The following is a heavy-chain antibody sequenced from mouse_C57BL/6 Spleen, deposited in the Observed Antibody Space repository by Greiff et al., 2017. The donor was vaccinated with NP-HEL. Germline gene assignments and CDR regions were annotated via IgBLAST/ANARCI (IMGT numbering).Heavy chain of an antibody. V-gene: IGHV1-15*01. CDR3: AREYGGSSPYFDY. CDR1: GYTFTDYE. J-gene: IGHJ2*01. Sequence: QVQLQQSGAELVRPGASVTLSCKASGYTFTDYEMHWVKQTPAHGLEWIGAIDTETGGTAYNQKFKGKAILTADKSSSTAYMELRSLTSEDSAVYYCAREYGGSSPYFDYWGQGTTLTVSS. CDR2: IDTETGGT. D-gene: IGHD1-1*01.